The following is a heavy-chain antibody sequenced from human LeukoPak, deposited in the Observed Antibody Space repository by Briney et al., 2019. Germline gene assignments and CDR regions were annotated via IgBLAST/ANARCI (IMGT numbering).Heavy chain of an antibody. V-gene: IGHV3-30*03. CDR3: TGDTAMVTDY. CDR1: GFTFSSYG. CDR2: ISYDGSNK. Sequence: GGSLRLSCAASGFTFSSYGMHWVRQAPGKGLEWVAVISYDGSNKYYADSVKGRFTISRDNSKNTLYLQMNSLRAEDTAVYYCTGDTAMVTDYWGQGTLVTVSS. D-gene: IGHD5-18*01. J-gene: IGHJ4*02.